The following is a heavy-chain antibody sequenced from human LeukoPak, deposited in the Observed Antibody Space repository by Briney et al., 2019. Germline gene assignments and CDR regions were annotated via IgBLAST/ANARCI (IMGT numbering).Heavy chain of an antibody. Sequence: GGSLRLSCAASGFAFSHAWMTWVRQAPGKGLEWVGRIKSKTDGGATDYAAPVKGRFTISRDDSKNTLYLQMNSLKIEDTAVYYCTTEDIVVVVGAYDPWGQGTLVTVSS. J-gene: IGHJ5*02. CDR2: IKSKTDGGAT. CDR3: TTEDIVVVVGAYDP. V-gene: IGHV3-15*01. D-gene: IGHD2-15*01. CDR1: GFAFSHAW.